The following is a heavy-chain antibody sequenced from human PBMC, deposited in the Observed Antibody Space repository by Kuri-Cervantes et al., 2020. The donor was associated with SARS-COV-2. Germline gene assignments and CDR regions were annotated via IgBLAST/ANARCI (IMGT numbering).Heavy chain of an antibody. V-gene: IGHV3-30*01. Sequence: GESLKISCAASGFTFSNYAIHWVRQAPGKGLEWVAVISYDGSNKYYADSVKGRFTISRDNSKNTLYLQMNSLRAEDTAVYYCARDGGGWSDPWGQGTLVTVSS. CDR2: ISYDGSNK. CDR1: GFTFSNYA. CDR3: ARDGGGWSDP. D-gene: IGHD3-16*01. J-gene: IGHJ5*02.